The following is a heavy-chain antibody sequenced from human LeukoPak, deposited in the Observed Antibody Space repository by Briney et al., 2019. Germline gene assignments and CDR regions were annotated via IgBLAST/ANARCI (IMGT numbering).Heavy chain of an antibody. CDR3: ARDVSGKAYYYYYYGMDV. V-gene: IGHV3-48*01. J-gene: IGHJ6*02. Sequence: GGSLRLSCAASGFTFSSYSMNWVRQAPGKGLEGVSYISSSSSTIYYADSVKGRFTISRDNAKNSLYLQMNSLRAEDTAVYYCARDVSGKAYYYYYYGMDVWGQGTTVTVSS. D-gene: IGHD3-3*02. CDR2: ISSSSSTI. CDR1: GFTFSSYS.